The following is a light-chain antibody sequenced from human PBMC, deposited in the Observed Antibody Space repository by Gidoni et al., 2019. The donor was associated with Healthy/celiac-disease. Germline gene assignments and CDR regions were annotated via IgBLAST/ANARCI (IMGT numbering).Light chain of an antibody. Sequence: SYELTQPPSVSVSPGQTASITCSGDQLGDKYACWYQQKPGQTPVLVIYQDSKRPSGIPERFSGSNSGNTATRTISGTQAMDEADYYCQAWDSSTVVFGGGTKLTVL. CDR1: QLGDKY. CDR2: QDS. CDR3: QAWDSSTVV. J-gene: IGLJ2*01. V-gene: IGLV3-1*01.